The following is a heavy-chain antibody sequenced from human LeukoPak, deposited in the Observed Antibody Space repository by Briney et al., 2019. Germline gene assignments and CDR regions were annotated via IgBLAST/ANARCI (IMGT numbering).Heavy chain of an antibody. CDR1: GGSISSYY. Sequence: SETLSLTCTVSGGSISSYYWSWIRQPPGKGLEWIGYIYYSGSTNYNPSLKSRVTISVGTSKNQFSLKLSSVTAADTAVYYCARLLPREMAIDYWGQGTLVTVSS. CDR2: IYYSGST. J-gene: IGHJ4*02. CDR3: ARLLPREMAIDY. D-gene: IGHD5-24*01. V-gene: IGHV4-59*08.